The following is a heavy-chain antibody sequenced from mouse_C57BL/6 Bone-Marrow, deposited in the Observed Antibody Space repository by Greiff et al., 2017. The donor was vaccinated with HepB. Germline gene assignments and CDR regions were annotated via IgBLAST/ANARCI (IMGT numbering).Heavy chain of an antibody. Sequence: EVQLVESGGGLVQSGRSLRLSCATSGFTFSDFYMEWVRQAPGKGLEWIAASRNKANDYTTEYSASVKGRFIVSGDTSQSILYLQMNALRAEDTAIYYCARDLDYWGQGTSVTVSS. J-gene: IGHJ4*01. CDR3: ARDLDY. CDR1: GFTFSDFY. V-gene: IGHV7-1*01. CDR2: SRNKANDYTT.